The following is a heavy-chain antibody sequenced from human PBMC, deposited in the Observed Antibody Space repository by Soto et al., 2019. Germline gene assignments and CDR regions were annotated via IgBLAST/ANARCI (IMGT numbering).Heavy chain of an antibody. V-gene: IGHV4-59*01. CDR1: GGSISSYY. D-gene: IGHD6-19*01. J-gene: IGHJ5*02. CDR3: ARLKRSGWYYIS. CDR2: IYYSGST. Sequence: SETLSLTCTVSGGSISSYYWSWIRQPPGKGLEWIGYIYYSGSTNYNPSLKSRVTISVDTSKNQFSLKLSSVTAADTAVYYCARLKRSGWYYISWGQGTLVTVSS.